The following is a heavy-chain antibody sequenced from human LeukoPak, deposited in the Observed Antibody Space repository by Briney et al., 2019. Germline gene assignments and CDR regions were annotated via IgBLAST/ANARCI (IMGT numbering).Heavy chain of an antibody. CDR3: ARDASGWQFFDY. CDR1: GFMFSSYS. D-gene: IGHD6-19*01. Sequence: GGSLRLXCAASGFMFSSYSMNWVRQAPGKGLEWVSFISSSSNYIYYADSMKGRFTISRDNAKNSLYLQMNSLRAEDTAVYYCARDASGWQFFDYWGRGTLVTVSS. CDR2: ISSSSNYI. V-gene: IGHV3-21*01. J-gene: IGHJ4*02.